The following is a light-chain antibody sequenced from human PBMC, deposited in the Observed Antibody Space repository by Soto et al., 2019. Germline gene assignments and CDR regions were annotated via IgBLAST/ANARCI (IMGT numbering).Light chain of an antibody. Sequence: DVVMTQSPPSLPVTPGQPASISCRSSQSLVSSDGKTHFSWYHQRPGQPPRRLLYEVSDRDSGVPDRFSGSGSGTDFTLTISCLQSEDFATYYCQQYYSYPITFGQGTRLEIK. CDR1: QSLVSSDGKTH. CDR3: QQYYSYPIT. CDR2: EVS. V-gene: IGKV2-30*01. J-gene: IGKJ5*01.